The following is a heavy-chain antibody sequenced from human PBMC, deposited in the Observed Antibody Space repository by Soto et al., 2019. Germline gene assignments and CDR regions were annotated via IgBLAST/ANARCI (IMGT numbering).Heavy chain of an antibody. CDR1: GGSSGRSRSC. J-gene: IGHJ4*02. D-gene: IGHD4-17*01. CDR3: ARYYGDYKNYFDY. V-gene: IGHV4-39*01. Sequence: SETLCPSWSVTGGSSGRSRSCCGRIRQPPGKGLELIGSIFYSGTTYNNPSLNSRVTLSVDTSKNQFSLKLNSVTAADTAVYYCARYYGDYKNYFDYWGQGTLVTVSS. CDR2: IFYSGTT.